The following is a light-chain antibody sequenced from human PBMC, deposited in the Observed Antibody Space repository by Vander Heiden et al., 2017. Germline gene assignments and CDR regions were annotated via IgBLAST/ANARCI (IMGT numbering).Light chain of an antibody. CDR2: WAS. V-gene: IGKV4-1*01. J-gene: IGKJ1*01. CDR1: QSVLYSYNNKNY. CDR3: QQYYSTPRT. Sequence: DIVLTQPPPSLPLSPVVRATINCKPSQSVLYSYNNKNYLAWYQQKPGQPPKLLIYWASTRESGVPDRFSGSGSGTDFTLTISSLQAEDVAVYYCQQYYSTPRTFGQGTKVEIK.